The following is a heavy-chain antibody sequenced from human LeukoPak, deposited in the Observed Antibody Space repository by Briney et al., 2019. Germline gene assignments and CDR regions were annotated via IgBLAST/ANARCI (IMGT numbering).Heavy chain of an antibody. V-gene: IGHV3-43*01. CDR2: ISWDGGVT. CDR3: AKGHPSYYYYMDV. J-gene: IGHJ6*03. Sequence: GGSLRLSCAASGFTFDDYAMHWVRQAPGKGLEWVSLISWDGGVTYYADSVKGRFTISRDNSKNSLYLQMNSLRTEDTALYYCAKGHPSYYYYMDVWGKGTTVTISS. CDR1: GFTFDDYA.